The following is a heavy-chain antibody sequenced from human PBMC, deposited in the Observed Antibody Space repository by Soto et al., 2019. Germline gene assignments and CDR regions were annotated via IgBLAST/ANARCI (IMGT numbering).Heavy chain of an antibody. D-gene: IGHD6-19*01. CDR3: TTASVAVAEDY. CDR2: IKSKTDGGTT. J-gene: IGHJ4*02. CDR1: GFTFSNTW. V-gene: IGHV3-15*01. Sequence: GGSLRLSCAASGFTFSNTWMSWVRQAPGKGLEWVGRIKSKTDGGTTDYAAPVKGRFTISRDDSKNTLYLQMNSLKTEDTAVYYCTTASVAVAEDYWGQGTLVTVSS.